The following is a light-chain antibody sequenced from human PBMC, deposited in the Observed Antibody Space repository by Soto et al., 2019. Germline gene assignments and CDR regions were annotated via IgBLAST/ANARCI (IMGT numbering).Light chain of an antibody. CDR2: KAS. CDR1: QSISSW. Sequence: PSTLSAAVGDRVTITCRASQSISSWLAWYQQKPGKAPKLLIYKASSLESGVPSRFSGSGSGTEFTLTISSLQPDDFATYYCQQYNSYPWTFGQGTKVDIK. J-gene: IGKJ1*01. CDR3: QQYNSYPWT. V-gene: IGKV1-5*03.